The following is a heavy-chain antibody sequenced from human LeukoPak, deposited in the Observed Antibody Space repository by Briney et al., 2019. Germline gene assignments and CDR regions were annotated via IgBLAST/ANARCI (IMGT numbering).Heavy chain of an antibody. CDR2: ITSSSSYL. Sequence: GGSLRLSCAASGFTFRSYSMNWVRQSPGKGLEWVSSITSSSSYLFYADSVKGRFTISRDNVKNSLYLQMNSLRAEDTAVYYCAKDDGWVQYANWGQGTLVTVSS. CDR1: GFTFRSYS. D-gene: IGHD5-24*01. CDR3: AKDDGWVQYAN. J-gene: IGHJ4*02. V-gene: IGHV3-21*01.